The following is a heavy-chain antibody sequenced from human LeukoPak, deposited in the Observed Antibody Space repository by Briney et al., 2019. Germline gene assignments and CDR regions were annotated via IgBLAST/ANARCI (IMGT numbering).Heavy chain of an antibody. J-gene: IGHJ4*02. V-gene: IGHV3-48*03. Sequence: GGSLRLSCAASGFTFRSYEMNWVRQAPGKGLEWVSYISSSGSTIYYADSVKGRFTISRDNAKNSLYLQMNSLRAEDTAVYYCARDRPLLWFGELWPHFDYWGQGTLVTVSS. CDR1: GFTFRSYE. CDR3: ARDRPLLWFGELWPHFDY. CDR2: ISSSGSTI. D-gene: IGHD3-10*01.